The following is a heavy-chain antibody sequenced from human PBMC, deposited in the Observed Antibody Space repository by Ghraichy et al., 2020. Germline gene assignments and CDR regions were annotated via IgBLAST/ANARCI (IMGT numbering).Heavy chain of an antibody. CDR3: ARISRVHSSGWYYFDY. CDR1: GYTFISYA. Sequence: ASVKVSCKASGYTFISYALHWVRQARGQRLEWMGWIIDDNGNKQYAHKFQGRVTITRGISASTAYLELSRLRSEDTAVYYCARISRVHSSGWYYFDYWCQGTLVTVSS. CDR2: IIDDNGNK. V-gene: IGHV1-3*01. D-gene: IGHD6-19*01. J-gene: IGHJ4*02.